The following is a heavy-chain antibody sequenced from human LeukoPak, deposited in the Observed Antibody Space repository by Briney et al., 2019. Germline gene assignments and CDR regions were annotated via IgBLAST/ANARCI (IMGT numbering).Heavy chain of an antibody. Sequence: SETLSLTCTVSGGSISNSIYYWGWIRQPPGKGLEWIGNIYYSGSTNYNPSLKSRVTISVDTSKNQFSLKLSSVTAADTALYYCARTRYYYNSRSYGAPYYFDYWGQGTLVTVSS. V-gene: IGHV4-39*07. CDR1: GGSISNSIYY. D-gene: IGHD3-10*01. CDR3: ARTRYYYNSRSYGAPYYFDY. CDR2: IYYSGST. J-gene: IGHJ4*02.